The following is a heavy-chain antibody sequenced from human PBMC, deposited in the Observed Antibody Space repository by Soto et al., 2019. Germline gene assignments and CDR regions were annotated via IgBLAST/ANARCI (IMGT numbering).Heavy chain of an antibody. J-gene: IGHJ5*02. CDR3: ARDRLRGYDSSGFYT. CDR2: IDPNNGNR. D-gene: IGHD3-22*01. CDR1: GYRFSSYG. V-gene: IGHV1-18*01. Sequence: ASVKVSCKAYGYRFSSYGVHWLRQAPGQGLEWMGWIDPNNGNRNYAQKFEDRLSMTTATSTNTIYMELKSLKSDDTAIYYCARDRLRGYDSSGFYTWGQETLVPVSS.